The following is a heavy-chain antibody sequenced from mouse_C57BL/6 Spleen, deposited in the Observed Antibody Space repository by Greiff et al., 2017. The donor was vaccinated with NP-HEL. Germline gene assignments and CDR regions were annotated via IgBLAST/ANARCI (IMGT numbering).Heavy chain of an antibody. J-gene: IGHJ3*01. V-gene: IGHV1-64*01. CDR1: GYTFTSYW. D-gene: IGHD2-2*01. CDR3: ARDYYGYDVAY. CDR2: IHPNSGST. Sequence: VQLQQPGAELVKPGASVKLSCKASGYTFTSYWMHWVKQRPGQGLEWIGMIHPNSGSTNYNEKFKSKATLTVDKSSSTAYMQLSSLTSEDSAVYYCARDYYGYDVAYWGQGTLVTVSA.